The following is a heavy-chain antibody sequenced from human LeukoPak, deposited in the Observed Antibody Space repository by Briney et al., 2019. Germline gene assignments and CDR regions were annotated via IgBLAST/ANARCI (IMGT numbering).Heavy chain of an antibody. CDR1: GFTFSIYA. J-gene: IGHJ4*02. Sequence: GGSLRLSCAASGFTFSIYAMSWVRQAPGKGLKWVSSITSRGESTWYVDSVEGRFTITRDNTENTLYPQMHSLRAEDTAVYYCARDRPNYYGSDGHYYRRDGDYWGRGTLVSVSS. CDR3: ARDRPNYYGSDGHYYRRDGDY. V-gene: IGHV3-23*01. CDR2: ITSRGEST. D-gene: IGHD3-22*01.